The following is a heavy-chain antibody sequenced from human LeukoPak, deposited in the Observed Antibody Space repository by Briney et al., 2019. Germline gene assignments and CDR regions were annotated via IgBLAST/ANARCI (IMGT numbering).Heavy chain of an antibody. Sequence: SETLSLTCTVSGGSISSYYWSWIRQPPGKGLEWIGYIYYSGSTNYNPSLKSRVTISVDTSKNQFSLKLSSVTAADTAVYYCARSPDYGDYLFDYWGQGTLVTVSS. CDR3: ARSPDYGDYLFDY. CDR1: GGSISSYY. D-gene: IGHD4-17*01. J-gene: IGHJ4*02. CDR2: IYYSGST. V-gene: IGHV4-59*01.